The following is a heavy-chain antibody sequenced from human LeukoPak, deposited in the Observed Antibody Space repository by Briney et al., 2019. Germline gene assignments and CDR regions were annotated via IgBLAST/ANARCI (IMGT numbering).Heavy chain of an antibody. CDR3: ARDSRVPDGYNHYFDY. Sequence: SETLSLTCTVSGGSISSSSYYWGWIRQPPGKGLEWIGYIYYTGSTNYNPSLKSRITISVDTSKNQFSLKLSSVTAADTAVYFCARDSRVPDGYNHYFDYWGQGTLVTVSS. V-gene: IGHV4-39*07. D-gene: IGHD5-24*01. CDR1: GGSISSSSYY. CDR2: IYYTGST. J-gene: IGHJ4*02.